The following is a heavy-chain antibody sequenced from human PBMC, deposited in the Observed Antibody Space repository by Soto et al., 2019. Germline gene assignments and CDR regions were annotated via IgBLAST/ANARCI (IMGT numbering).Heavy chain of an antibody. D-gene: IGHD3-3*01. CDR3: VRGPPAFYDFWSGYYSMDV. CDR1: GFTFSGHY. V-gene: IGHV3-72*01. J-gene: IGHJ6*02. CDR2: SRDIANTHTT. Sequence: GSLRLSCVASGFTFSGHYMDWVRQAPGKGLEWVGRSRDIANTHTTEYAASVKGRFTISRDDSKNSLYLQMKSLKTEDTAVYYCVRGPPAFYDFWSGYYSMDVWGQGTTVTVSS.